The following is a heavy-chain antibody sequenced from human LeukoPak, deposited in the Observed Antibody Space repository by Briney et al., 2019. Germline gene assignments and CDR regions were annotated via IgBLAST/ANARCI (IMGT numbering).Heavy chain of an antibody. CDR1: GFTFSSYA. D-gene: IGHD3-10*01. CDR3: AKTRGGSYFDY. V-gene: IGHV3-64*01. CDR2: ISSNGGST. Sequence: GGSLRLSCAASGFTFSSYAMHWVRQAPGKGLEYVSAISSNGGSTYYANSVKGRFTISRDNAKNSLSLQMNGLRVEDTALYYCAKTRGGSYFDYWGQGTLVTVSS. J-gene: IGHJ4*02.